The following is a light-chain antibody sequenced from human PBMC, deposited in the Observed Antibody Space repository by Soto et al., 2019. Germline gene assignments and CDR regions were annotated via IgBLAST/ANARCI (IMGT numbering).Light chain of an antibody. V-gene: IGKV1D-16*01. Sequence: DIQMTQSPSSLSASVGDRVTITCRASQGISSWLAWYQQKPEKAPKSLIYAASSLQSGVPSRFTRSASATDSTLTISSRQPKDFATKYYQQYNSYPPTFCQGTRLEI. CDR3: QQYNSYPPT. CDR2: AAS. CDR1: QGISSW. J-gene: IGKJ5*01.